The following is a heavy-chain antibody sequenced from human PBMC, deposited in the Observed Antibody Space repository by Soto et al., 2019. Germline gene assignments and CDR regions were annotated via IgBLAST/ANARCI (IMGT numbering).Heavy chain of an antibody. CDR2: ISAHNGNT. J-gene: IGHJ4*02. V-gene: IGHV1-18*01. CDR1: GYDFTTYG. D-gene: IGHD1-1*01. CDR3: ARGRYGDY. Sequence: QVHLVQSGAEVKKPGASVKVSCKGSGYDFTTYGITWVRQAPGQGLEWMAWISAHNGNTDYAQKLQGRVTVTRDTPTSRGYMELRSLRSDDTAVYYSARGRYGDYWGQGALVTVSS.